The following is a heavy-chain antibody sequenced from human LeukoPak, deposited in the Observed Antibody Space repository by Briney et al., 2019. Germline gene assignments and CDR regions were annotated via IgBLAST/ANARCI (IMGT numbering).Heavy chain of an antibody. CDR3: ARSRDGYYEHFDY. CDR1: GYTFTDYY. V-gene: IGHV1-2*02. CDR2: INPNSGGT. D-gene: IGHD5-24*01. Sequence: ASVKVSCKASGYTFTDYYMHWVRQAPGQGLEWMGWINPNSGGTNYAQKFQGRVTMTRDTSISTAYMELSRLRSDDTAVYYCARSRDGYYEHFDYWGQGTLVTVSS. J-gene: IGHJ4*02.